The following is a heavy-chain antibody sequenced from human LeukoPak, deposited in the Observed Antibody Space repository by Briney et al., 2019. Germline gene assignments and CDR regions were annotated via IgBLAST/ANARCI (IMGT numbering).Heavy chain of an antibody. D-gene: IGHD6-19*01. CDR2: MFDSGTP. J-gene: IGHJ4*02. CDR3: ARGYSSGWVYFDN. CDR1: GGSISGSGHY. Sequence: PSETLSLTCTVSGGSISGSGHYWGWIRQLPGKGLEWFGSMFDSGTPYYNSFLKSRVTMSIDTSKNQFSLKLSSVTAADTAVYYCARGYSSGWVYFDNWGQGTLVTVSS. V-gene: IGHV4-39*01.